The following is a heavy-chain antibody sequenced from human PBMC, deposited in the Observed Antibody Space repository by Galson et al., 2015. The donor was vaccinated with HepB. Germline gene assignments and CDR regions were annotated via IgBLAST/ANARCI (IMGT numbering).Heavy chain of an antibody. D-gene: IGHD3-22*01. CDR2: TYYRSKWHN. Sequence: CAISGDSVSSDSATWNWIRQSPSRGLEWLGRTYYRSKWHNDYALSVKSRISINADTSKNQISLQLNSVSPEDTAVYYCAGVPLLFVDAVGYDAFDIWGRGTLVTVSS. CDR3: AGVPLLFVDAVGYDAFDI. V-gene: IGHV6-1*01. CDR1: GDSVSSDSAT. J-gene: IGHJ3*02.